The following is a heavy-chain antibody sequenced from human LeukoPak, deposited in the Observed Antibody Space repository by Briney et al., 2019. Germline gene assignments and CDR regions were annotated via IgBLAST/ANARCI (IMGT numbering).Heavy chain of an antibody. V-gene: IGHV3-9*01. CDR2: ISWNSGSI. J-gene: IGHJ3*02. CDR3: AKALAAADNDALHI. CDR1: GYSFTSYW. Sequence: SLKISCKGSGYSFTSYWIGWVRQAPGKGLEWVSGISWNSGSIGYADSVKGRFTISRDNAKNSLYLQMNSLRAEDTALYYCAKALAAADNDALHIWGQGTMVTVSS. D-gene: IGHD6-13*01.